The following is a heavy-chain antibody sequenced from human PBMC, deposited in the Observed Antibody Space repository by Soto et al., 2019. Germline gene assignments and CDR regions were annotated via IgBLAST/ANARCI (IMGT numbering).Heavy chain of an antibody. D-gene: IGHD2-21*01. CDR1: GFTFSNYA. J-gene: IGHJ3*02. Sequence: GSLRLSCAAPGFTFSNYAMTWVRQAPGKGLQWVSSISSRSSHIYYAESVKGRFTISRDNAKKLLYLQMNSLTAADTAVYYCVIYLENCGGECSSAFDIWGQGTMGTVSS. V-gene: IGHV3-21*01. CDR3: VIYLENCGGECSSAFDI. CDR2: ISSRSSHI.